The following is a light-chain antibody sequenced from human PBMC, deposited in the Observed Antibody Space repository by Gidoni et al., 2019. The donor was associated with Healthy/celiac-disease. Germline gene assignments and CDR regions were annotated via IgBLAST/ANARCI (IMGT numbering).Light chain of an antibody. Sequence: DIQMTQSPSSLSASAGDRVTITCRASHTISIYLNWYQQKPGKAPKLLIYAASSLQSGVPSRFNGSGFGTEFTLTISSLQPEDFTTYYCQQSYNTPLTFGGGTKVEIK. V-gene: IGKV1-39*01. CDR1: HTISIY. J-gene: IGKJ4*01. CDR2: AAS. CDR3: QQSYNTPLT.